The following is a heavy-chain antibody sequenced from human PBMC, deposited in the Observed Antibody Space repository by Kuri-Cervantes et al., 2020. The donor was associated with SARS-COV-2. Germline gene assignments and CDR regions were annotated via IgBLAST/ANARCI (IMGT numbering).Heavy chain of an antibody. CDR2: ISGSGGST. V-gene: IGHV3-23*01. J-gene: IGHJ6*01. D-gene: IGHD4-11*01. Sequence: GESLKISCAASGFTFSSYAMSWVRQAPGKGLEWVSAISGSGGSTYYADSVKGRFTISRDNSKNTLYLQMNSLRAEDTAVYYCARAPHDYSNYKYYYGMDVWGQGTTVTGSS. CDR1: GFTFSSYA. CDR3: ARAPHDYSNYKYYYGMDV.